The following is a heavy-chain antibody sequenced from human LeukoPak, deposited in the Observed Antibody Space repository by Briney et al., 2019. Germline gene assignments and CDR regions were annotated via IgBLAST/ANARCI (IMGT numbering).Heavy chain of an antibody. V-gene: IGHV3-21*01. CDR2: ISSSSSYI. D-gene: IGHD6-19*01. CDR1: RFTFSSYS. J-gene: IGHJ4*02. Sequence: GGSLRLSRAASRFTFSSYSMNWVRQAPGKGLEWVSSISSSSSYIYYADSVKGRFTISRDNANNTLYLQVNSLRVEDTAVYYCVKDQREAYRSGWSRDFDYWGQGTLVTVSS. CDR3: VKDQREAYRSGWSRDFDY.